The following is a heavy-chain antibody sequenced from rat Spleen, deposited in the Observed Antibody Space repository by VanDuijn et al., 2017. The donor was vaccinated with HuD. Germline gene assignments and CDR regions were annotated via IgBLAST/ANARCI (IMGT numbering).Heavy chain of an antibody. CDR1: GFTFNNYW. CDR2: ITNTGGST. CDR3: TRGDYYSGSFDY. D-gene: IGHD1-1*01. Sequence: EVQLVESGGGLVQPGRSLKLSCVASGFTFNNYWMTWIRQAPGKGLEWVASITNTGGSTYYPDSVKGRFTISRDNAKSTLYLQMNSLRSEDTANYYCTRGDYYSGSFDYWGQGVMVTVSS. V-gene: IGHV5-31*01. J-gene: IGHJ2*01.